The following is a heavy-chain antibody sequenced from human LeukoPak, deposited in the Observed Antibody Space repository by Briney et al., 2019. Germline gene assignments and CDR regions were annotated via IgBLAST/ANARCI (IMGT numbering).Heavy chain of an antibody. Sequence: GGSLRLSFGASWFTFSSYAMSWVRPAPGEGLEWVSAISGSGGSTYYADSVKGRFTISRDNSKNTLYLQMNSLRAEDTAVYYCARGREYQLDFDYWGQGTLVTVSS. CDR3: ARGREYQLDFDY. D-gene: IGHD2-2*01. CDR1: WFTFSSYA. J-gene: IGHJ4*02. V-gene: IGHV3-23*01. CDR2: ISGSGGST.